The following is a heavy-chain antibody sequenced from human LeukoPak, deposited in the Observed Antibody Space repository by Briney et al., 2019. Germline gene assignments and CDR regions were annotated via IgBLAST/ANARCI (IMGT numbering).Heavy chain of an antibody. D-gene: IGHD3-22*01. J-gene: IGHJ4*02. CDR3: ARDPVLFDNTGYYFDS. V-gene: IGHV3-48*01. CDR1: GFTFSNYN. CDR2: ISGSGGDI. Sequence: GGPLRLSCAASGFTFSNYNMNWVRQTPGKGLECVSYISGSGGDIYYAESVMGRFTLSRDNAKNSLYLQMNSLRAEDTGVYYCARDPVLFDNTGYYFDSWGQGTLVTVSS.